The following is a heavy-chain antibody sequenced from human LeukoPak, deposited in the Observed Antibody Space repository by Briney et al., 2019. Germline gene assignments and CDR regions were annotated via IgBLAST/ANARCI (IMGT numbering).Heavy chain of an antibody. D-gene: IGHD5-12*01. CDR3: AKPVPRGYSGYDHYYYGMDV. Sequence: GGSLRLSCAASGFTFSSYAMSWVRQAPGKGLEWVSAISGSGGSTYYADSVKGRFTISRDNSKNTLYLQMNSLRAEDTAVYYCAKPVPRGYSGYDHYYYGMDVWGQGTTVTVSS. V-gene: IGHV3-23*01. CDR2: ISGSGGST. J-gene: IGHJ6*02. CDR1: GFTFSSYA.